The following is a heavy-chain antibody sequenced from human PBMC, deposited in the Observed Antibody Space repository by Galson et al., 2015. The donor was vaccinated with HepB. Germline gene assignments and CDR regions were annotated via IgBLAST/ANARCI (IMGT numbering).Heavy chain of an antibody. CDR3: AKDLTFGGVIASFDY. J-gene: IGHJ4*02. Sequence: SLRLSCAASGFTFSSYAMSWVRQAPGKGLEWVSAISGSGGSTYYADSVKGRFTISRDNSKNTLYLQMNSLRAEDTAVYYCAKDLTFGGVIASFDYWGQGTLVTVSS. D-gene: IGHD3-16*02. CDR1: GFTFSSYA. V-gene: IGHV3-23*01. CDR2: ISGSGGST.